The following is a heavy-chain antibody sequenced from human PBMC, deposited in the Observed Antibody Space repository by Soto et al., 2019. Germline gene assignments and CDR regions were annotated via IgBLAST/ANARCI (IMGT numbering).Heavy chain of an antibody. D-gene: IGHD3-22*01. V-gene: IGHV3-11*01. CDR2: ISSSGSTI. CDR3: ARRDRGVYPSYYYGMDV. J-gene: IGHJ6*02. Sequence: QVQLVESGGGLVKPGGSLRLSCAASGFTFSDYYMSWIRQAPGKGLEWVSYISSSGSTIYYADSVKGRFTISRDNAKNXLYLQMNSLRAEDTGVYYCARRDRGVYPSYYYGMDVWGQGTTVTVSS. CDR1: GFTFSDYY.